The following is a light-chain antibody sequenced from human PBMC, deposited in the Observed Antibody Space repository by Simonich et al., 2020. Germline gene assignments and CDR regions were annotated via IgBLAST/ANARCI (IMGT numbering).Light chain of an antibody. CDR1: SSDVVGYNY. Sequence: QSALTQPASVSGPPGQSITISCTGTSSDVVGYNYVSCDQQHPGKAPKLMIFYVNNRPSGVSNRFAGSKSGNTASLTISGLQAEDEADYYCSSYTSSSLVVFGGGTKLTVL. J-gene: IGLJ2*01. CDR3: SSYTSSSLVV. V-gene: IGLV2-14*03. CDR2: YVN.